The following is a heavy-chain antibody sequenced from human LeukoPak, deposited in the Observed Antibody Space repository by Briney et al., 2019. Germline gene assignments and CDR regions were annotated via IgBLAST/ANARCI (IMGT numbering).Heavy chain of an antibody. J-gene: IGHJ6*03. Sequence: GASVKVSCKASGYTFTSYDINWVRQATGQGLEWMGWMNPNSGNTGYAQKFQGRVTMTRNTSISTAYMELSSLRSEDTAVYYCARADGTMVRGVIIYYMDVWGKGTTVTVSS. V-gene: IGHV1-8*01. CDR3: ARADGTMVRGVIIYYMDV. CDR1: GYTFTSYD. D-gene: IGHD3-10*01. CDR2: MNPNSGNT.